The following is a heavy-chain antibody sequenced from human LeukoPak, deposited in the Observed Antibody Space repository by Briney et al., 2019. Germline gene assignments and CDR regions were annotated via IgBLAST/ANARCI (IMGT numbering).Heavy chain of an antibody. J-gene: IGHJ4*02. CDR1: GGSISSSSYY. D-gene: IGHD6-13*01. Sequence: PSETLSLTCTVSGGSISSSSYYWGWIRQPPGTGLEWIGSIYYSGSTYYNPSLKSRVTISVDTSKNQFSLKLSSVTAADTAVYYCAREVSSSAGVDYWGQGTLVTVSS. CDR2: IYYSGST. CDR3: AREVSSSAGVDY. V-gene: IGHV4-39*07.